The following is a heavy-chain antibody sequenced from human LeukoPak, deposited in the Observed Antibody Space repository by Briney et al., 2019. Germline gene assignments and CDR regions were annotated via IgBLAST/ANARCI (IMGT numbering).Heavy chain of an antibody. CDR2: INSDGSSR. CDR3: ARDLGGDRTFDY. J-gene: IGHJ4*02. CDR1: GFTFSSYW. V-gene: IGHV3-74*01. D-gene: IGHD2-21*02. Sequence: GGSLRLPCAASGFTFSSYWMHWVRQAPGKGLLWVSRINSDGSSRSYADSVKGRFTISRDNAKNTLYLQMNSLRVEDTAVYYCARDLGGDRTFDYWGQGTLVTVSS.